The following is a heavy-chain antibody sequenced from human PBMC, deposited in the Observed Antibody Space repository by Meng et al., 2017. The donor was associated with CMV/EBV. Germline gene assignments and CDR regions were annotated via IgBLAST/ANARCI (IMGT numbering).Heavy chain of an antibody. CDR1: GFAVSTND. D-gene: IGHD3-16*01. CDR3: ARGGSFDR. J-gene: IGHJ5*02. V-gene: IGHV3-66*02. CDR2: IYTAGDT. Sequence: SLTLSCAASGFAVSTNDMDWVRQSPGKGLECVSVIYTAGDTYYADSVKGRFTISRDNSKNTVYLQMNSLRAEDTAVYYCARGGSFDRWGQGTLVTVSS.